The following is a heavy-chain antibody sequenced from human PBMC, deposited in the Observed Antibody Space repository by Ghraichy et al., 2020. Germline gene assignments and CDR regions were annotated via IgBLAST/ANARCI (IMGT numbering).Heavy chain of an antibody. Sequence: SETLSLTCAVYGGSFSGYYWSWIRQPPGKGLEWIGEINHSGSTNYNPSLKSRVTISVDTSKNQFSLKLSSVTAADTAVYYCARGGKIAVAANRFWGQGTLVTVSS. D-gene: IGHD6-19*01. V-gene: IGHV4-34*01. J-gene: IGHJ4*02. CDR1: GGSFSGYY. CDR2: INHSGST. CDR3: ARGGKIAVAANRF.